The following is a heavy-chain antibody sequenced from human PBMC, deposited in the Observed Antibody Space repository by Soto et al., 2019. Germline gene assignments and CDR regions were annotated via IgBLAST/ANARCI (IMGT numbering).Heavy chain of an antibody. D-gene: IGHD3-3*01. CDR1: GFTFSSYG. J-gene: IGHJ6*02. V-gene: IGHV3-30*18. Sequence: SGGSLRLSCAASGFTFSSYGMHWVRQAPGKGLEWVAVISYDGSNKYYADSVKGRFTISRDNSKNTLYLQMNSLRAEDTAVYYCAKSDYYDFWSGYRGYYYGMDVWGQGTTVTVSS. CDR3: AKSDYYDFWSGYRGYYYGMDV. CDR2: ISYDGSNK.